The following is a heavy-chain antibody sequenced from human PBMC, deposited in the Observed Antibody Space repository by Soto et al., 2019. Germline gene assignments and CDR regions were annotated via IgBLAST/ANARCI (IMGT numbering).Heavy chain of an antibody. Sequence: QVQLQESGPGLVKPSETLSLTCTVSGGSVSSGSYYWSWIRQPPGKGLEWIGYIYYSGSTNYNPSLKRRVTLSVDTSKNQFSLKLSSVTAADTAVYYCARDSSGWPYYFDYWGQGTLVTVSS. J-gene: IGHJ4*02. CDR1: GGSVSSGSYY. V-gene: IGHV4-61*01. CDR2: IYYSGST. D-gene: IGHD6-19*01. CDR3: ARDSSGWPYYFDY.